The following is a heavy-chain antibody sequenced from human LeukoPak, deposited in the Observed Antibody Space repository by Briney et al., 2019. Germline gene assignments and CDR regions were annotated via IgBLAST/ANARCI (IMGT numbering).Heavy chain of an antibody. CDR1: GYSFTSYW. Sequence: GESLKISCKGSGYSFTSYWIGWVRQMPRKGLEWMGIIYPGDSDTRYSPSFQGRVTISADKSISTAYLQWSSLKASDTAMYYCATAIDLGYCSSTSCLHFDYWGQGTLVTVSS. D-gene: IGHD2-2*01. J-gene: IGHJ4*02. CDR3: ATAIDLGYCSSTSCLHFDY. V-gene: IGHV5-51*01. CDR2: IYPGDSDT.